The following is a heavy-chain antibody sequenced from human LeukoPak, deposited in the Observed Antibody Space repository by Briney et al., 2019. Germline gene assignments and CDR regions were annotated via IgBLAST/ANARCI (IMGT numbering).Heavy chain of an antibody. V-gene: IGHV4-39*02. D-gene: IGHD6-13*01. CDR2: IYYSGST. CDR1: GGSISSSSYY. J-gene: IGHJ6*03. CDR3: ARDDLQLVRRLGGGTEYYYYYYMDV. Sequence: PSETLSLTCTVSGGSISSSSYYWGWIRQPPGKGLQWIGSIYYSGSTYYNPSLKSRVTMSGDTSKNQFSLQLNSVTPEDTAVYYCARDDLQLVRRLGGGTEYYYYYYMDVWGKGTTVTVSS.